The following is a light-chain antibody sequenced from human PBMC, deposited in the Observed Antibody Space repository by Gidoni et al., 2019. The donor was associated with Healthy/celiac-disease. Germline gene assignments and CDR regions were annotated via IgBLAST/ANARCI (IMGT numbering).Light chain of an antibody. Sequence: DIQMTQSPSTLSASVGDRVTITCRASQSISSWLAWYQQKPGKAPKLLIYEASSVESGVPSRFSGSGSGTEFTLTISSLQPDDLATYYCQQYNSYSHTFGQGTKLEIK. CDR2: EAS. V-gene: IGKV1-5*01. CDR3: QQYNSYSHT. J-gene: IGKJ2*01. CDR1: QSISSW.